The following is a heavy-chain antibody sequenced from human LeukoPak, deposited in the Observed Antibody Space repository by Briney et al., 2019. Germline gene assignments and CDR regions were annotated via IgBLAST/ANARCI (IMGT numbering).Heavy chain of an antibody. D-gene: IGHD5-12*01. Sequence: ASVKVSCKAFGYSLTNYYVHWVRQAPGQGLEWMGEINPSGGSTSYAEKFEGRITVTRETYTNTVYIDLSSLRSEDTATYYCARGAPTTRIGAGRFDYWGQGSLLTVAS. CDR1: GYSLTNYY. J-gene: IGHJ4*02. CDR3: ARGAPTTRIGAGRFDY. V-gene: IGHV1-46*01. CDR2: INPSGGST.